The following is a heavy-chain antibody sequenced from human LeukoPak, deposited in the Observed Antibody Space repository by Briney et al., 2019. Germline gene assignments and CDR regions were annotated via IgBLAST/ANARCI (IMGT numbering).Heavy chain of an antibody. CDR1: GFTFSSYW. D-gene: IGHD5-24*01. V-gene: IGHV3-7*03. CDR2: IKQDGSEK. J-gene: IGHJ4*02. Sequence: PGGSLRLSCAASGFTFSSYWMSWVRQAPGKGLEWVANIKQDGSEKYYVDSVKGRFTISRDNAKNSLYLQMNSLRVEDTALYYCAKDGGLDKYGYNPLDNWGQGTLVTVSS. CDR3: AKDGGLDKYGYNPLDN.